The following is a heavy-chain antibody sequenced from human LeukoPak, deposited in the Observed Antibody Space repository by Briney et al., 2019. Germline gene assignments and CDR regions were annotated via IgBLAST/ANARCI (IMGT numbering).Heavy chain of an antibody. Sequence: GGSLRLSCAASGFTFNTYAMHWVRQAPGKGLEYVSAISYNGGSTYYANSVKGRFTISRDNSKNTLYLQMGSLRADDMAVYYCARGTEGIAAAGVDYWGQGTLVTVSS. CDR1: GFTFNTYA. CDR3: ARGTEGIAAAGVDY. V-gene: IGHV3-64*01. CDR2: ISYNGGST. J-gene: IGHJ4*02. D-gene: IGHD6-13*01.